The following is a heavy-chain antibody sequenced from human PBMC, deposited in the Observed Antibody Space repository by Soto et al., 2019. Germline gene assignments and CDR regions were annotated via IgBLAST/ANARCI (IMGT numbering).Heavy chain of an antibody. Sequence: ASETLSLTCTVSGGSISSYYWTWIRQPPGKGLEWIGFMYNSGSTHYNPSLKSRVTISLDTSKNQFSLNLWSVTAADTAVYYCASMGYHYGSGSYPLDYWGQGTLVTVSS. V-gene: IGHV4-59*08. CDR2: MYNSGST. D-gene: IGHD3-10*01. CDR3: ASMGYHYGSGSYPLDY. J-gene: IGHJ4*02. CDR1: GGSISSYY.